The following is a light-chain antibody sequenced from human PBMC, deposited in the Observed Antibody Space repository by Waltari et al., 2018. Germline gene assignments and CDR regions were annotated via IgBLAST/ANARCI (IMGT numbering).Light chain of an antibody. CDR1: NSNIGAGHH. Sequence: QSALTQPPSVSGAPGQRVTISCTGTNSNIGAGHHVHWYQQLPGAAPKLLIYDTDRRPFGIPERFSASRAGASASLAITGLQSEDEADYYCHSYVNTDAGPVVFGGGTKLTV. CDR3: HSYVNTDAGPVV. J-gene: IGLJ2*01. CDR2: DTD. V-gene: IGLV1-40*01.